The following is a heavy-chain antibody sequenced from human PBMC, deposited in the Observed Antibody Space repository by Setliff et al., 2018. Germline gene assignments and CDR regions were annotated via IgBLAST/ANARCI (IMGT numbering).Heavy chain of an antibody. J-gene: IGHJ4*02. V-gene: IGHV1-18*01. D-gene: IGHD3-16*02. CDR3: ARDVITFGGVIVYFDY. CDR2: ISAYNGNT. CDR1: GYTFTSYG. Sequence: ASVKVSCKASGYTFTSYGISWVRQAPGQGLEWMGWISAYNGNTNYAQRLQGRVTMTTDTSTSTAYMELRSLRSDDTAVYYCARDVITFGGVIVYFDYWGQGTLVTVS.